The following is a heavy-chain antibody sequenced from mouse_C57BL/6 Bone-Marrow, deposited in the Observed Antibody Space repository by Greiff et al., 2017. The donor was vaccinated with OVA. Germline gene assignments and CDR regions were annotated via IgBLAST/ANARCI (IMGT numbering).Heavy chain of an antibody. CDR2: IYPGDGDT. CDR1: GYAFSSSW. CDR3: AREVTTVAYFDY. V-gene: IGHV1-82*01. J-gene: IGHJ2*01. Sequence: VQLKESGPELVKPGASVKISCKASGYAFSSSWMNWVKQRPGKGLEWIGRIYPGDGDTNYNGKFKGKATLTADKSSSTAYMQLSSLTSEDSAVYFCAREVTTVAYFDYWGQGTTLTVSS. D-gene: IGHD1-1*01.